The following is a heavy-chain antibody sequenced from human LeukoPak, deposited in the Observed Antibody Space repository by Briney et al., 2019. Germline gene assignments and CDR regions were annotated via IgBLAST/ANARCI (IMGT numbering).Heavy chain of an antibody. D-gene: IGHD4-17*01. CDR2: IFFTGTT. CDR1: GGSFTSDY. J-gene: IGHJ3*01. V-gene: IGHV4-59*08. CDR3: ARHRGGDYNDAFDL. Sequence: PSETLSLTCTVSGGSFTSDYWAWVRQSRQPPGKGLEWIGYIFFTGTTNYNPSLSSRVTFSVDTSKKQFSLRLTSVTVADTAVYYCARHRGGDYNDAFDLWGQGTLVTVSS.